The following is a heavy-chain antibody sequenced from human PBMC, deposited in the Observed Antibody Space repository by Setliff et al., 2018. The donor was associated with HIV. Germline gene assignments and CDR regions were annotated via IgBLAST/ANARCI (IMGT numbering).Heavy chain of an antibody. V-gene: IGHV4-4*07. CDR3: ARGYCSAFFHEFFDY. CDR2: IHNSGNT. J-gene: IGHJ4*03. Sequence: KPSETLSLTCSLSGDSMSTYYWSWIRQTAGKGLEWIGRIHNSGNTNYNPSFMSRVSMSVDTSKSQFSLKLRSVTAADTAVYFCARGYCSAFFHEFFDYWVPETLLVTVTS. D-gene: IGHD6-25*01. CDR1: GDSMSTYY.